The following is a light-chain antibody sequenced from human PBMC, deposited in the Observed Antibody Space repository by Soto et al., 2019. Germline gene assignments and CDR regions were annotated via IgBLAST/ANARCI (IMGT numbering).Light chain of an antibody. CDR3: QQCGSSRRT. CDR1: QSVSSN. V-gene: IGKV3-20*01. Sequence: ELVMTQSPATLSVSPGERVTLSCRASQSVSSNLAWYQQKHGQAPRLLIYGASTRATGTPDRISGSVSGTDLTLTISRLEPEDFDVDDGQQCGSSRRTFGQGTKVDIK. CDR2: GAS. J-gene: IGKJ1*01.